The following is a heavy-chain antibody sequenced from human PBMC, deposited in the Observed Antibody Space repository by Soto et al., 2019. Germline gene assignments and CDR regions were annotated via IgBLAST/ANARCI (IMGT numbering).Heavy chain of an antibody. CDR3: AREVGLTLSSTSCHFDY. Sequence: SVKVSCKASGGTFSSYTISWVRQAPGQGLEWMGRIIPILGIANYAQKFQGRVTITADKSTSTAYMELSSLRSEDTAVYYCAREVGLTLSSTSCHFDYWGQGTLVTVSS. CDR1: GGTFSSYT. CDR2: IIPILGIA. J-gene: IGHJ4*02. D-gene: IGHD2-2*01. V-gene: IGHV1-69*04.